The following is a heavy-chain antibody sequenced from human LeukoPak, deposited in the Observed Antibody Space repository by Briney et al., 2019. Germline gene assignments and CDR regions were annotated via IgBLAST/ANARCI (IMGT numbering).Heavy chain of an antibody. CDR3: ARGYYYGSGSYFDY. CDR2: IYSGGST. CDR1: GFTFSSYA. Sequence: GGSLRLSCAASGFTFSSYAMSWVRQAPGKGLEWVSVIYSGGSTYYADSVKGRFTISRDNSKNTLYLQMNSLRAEDTAVYYCARGYYYGSGSYFDYWGQGTLVTVSS. D-gene: IGHD3-10*01. V-gene: IGHV3-53*01. J-gene: IGHJ4*02.